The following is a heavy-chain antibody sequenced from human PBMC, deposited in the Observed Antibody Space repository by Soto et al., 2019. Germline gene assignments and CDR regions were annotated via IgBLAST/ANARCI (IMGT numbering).Heavy chain of an antibody. CDR2: IHHSGSA. J-gene: IGHJ4*02. CDR3: ARVAYDYVWGSYADY. V-gene: IGHV4-34*01. D-gene: IGHD3-16*01. CDR1: GGSFSGYY. Sequence: QVQLQQGGAGLLKPSETLSLTCAVYGGSFSGYYWSWIRQPPGKGLEWIGEIHHSGSANYNPSLKSRVTISEDTSKSQFSLRLCSVTAANTAVYYCARVAYDYVWGSYADYCGQGSLFTVSS.